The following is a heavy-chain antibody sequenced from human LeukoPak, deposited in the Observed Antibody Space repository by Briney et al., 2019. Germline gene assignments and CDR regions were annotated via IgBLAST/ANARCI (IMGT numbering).Heavy chain of an antibody. Sequence: ASVTVSCKASGYTLTSYGISWVRQAPGQGLEWMGWISAYDGNTNYAQKLQGRVTLTTDTSTSTAYMELRRLRSDDTAVYFCDRPLGGYASSVYYVWGQGPVVTVFS. CDR1: GYTLTSYG. D-gene: IGHD3-22*01. V-gene: IGHV1-18*01. CDR3: DRPLGGYASSVYYV. J-gene: IGHJ4*03. CDR2: ISAYDGNT.